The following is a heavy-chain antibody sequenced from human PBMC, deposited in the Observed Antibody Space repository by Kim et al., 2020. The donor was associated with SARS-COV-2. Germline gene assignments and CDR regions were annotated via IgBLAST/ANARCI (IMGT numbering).Heavy chain of an antibody. V-gene: IGHV3-21*01. D-gene: IGHD6-6*01. Sequence: GGSLRLSCAASGFTFSSYSMNWVRQAPGKGLEWVSSISSSSSYIYYADSVKGRFTISRDNAKNSLYLQMNSLRAEDTAVYYCARGTWGKQPVAAIWGQGTLVTVSS. CDR1: GFTFSSYS. J-gene: IGHJ4*02. CDR2: ISSSSSYI. CDR3: ARGTWGKQPVAAI.